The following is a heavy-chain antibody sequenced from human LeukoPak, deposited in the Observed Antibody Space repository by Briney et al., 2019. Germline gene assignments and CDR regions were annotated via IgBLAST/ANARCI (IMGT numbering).Heavy chain of an antibody. CDR1: GYTFTNYA. D-gene: IGHD6-13*01. CDR3: ARGDGQQLGNFDY. Sequence: GASVKVSCKASGYTFTNYAMHWVRQAPGQRLEWMGWINAGNGNTKYSQEFQGRVTITRDTSASTAYMELSSLTSEDMAVYYCARGDGQQLGNFDYWGQGTLVTVSS. CDR2: INAGNGNT. J-gene: IGHJ4*02. V-gene: IGHV1-3*03.